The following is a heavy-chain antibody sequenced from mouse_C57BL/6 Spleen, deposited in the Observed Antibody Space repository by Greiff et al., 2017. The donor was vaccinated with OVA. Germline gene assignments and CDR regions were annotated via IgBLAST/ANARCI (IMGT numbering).Heavy chain of an antibody. J-gene: IGHJ4*01. V-gene: IGHV1-82*01. CDR2: IYPGDGDT. Sequence: VKLQESGPELVKPGASVKISCKASGYAFSSSWMNWVKQRPGKGLEWIGRIYPGDGDTNYNGKFKGKATLTADKSSSTAYMQLSSLTSEDSAVYFCARWGYGNYGAMDYWGQGTSVTVSS. CDR1: GYAFSSSW. D-gene: IGHD2-10*02. CDR3: ARWGYGNYGAMDY.